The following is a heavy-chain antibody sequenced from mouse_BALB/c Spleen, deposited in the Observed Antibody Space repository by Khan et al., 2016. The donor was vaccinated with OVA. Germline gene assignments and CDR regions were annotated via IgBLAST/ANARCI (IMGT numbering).Heavy chain of an antibody. V-gene: IGHV1S81*02. CDR3: ARIKKIVAPYFDY. J-gene: IGHJ2*01. Sequence: QVQLQQSGAELVKAGASVKMSCKASGYTFTSYWMHWVKQRLGQGLEWFAETNPTNGRTYYNEKFKSKATLTVDKSSSTAYMLLSGTTFEDSAVYYCARIKKIVAPYFDYWGQGTTLTVSS. D-gene: IGHD1-1*01. CDR2: TNPTNGRT. CDR1: GYTFTSYW.